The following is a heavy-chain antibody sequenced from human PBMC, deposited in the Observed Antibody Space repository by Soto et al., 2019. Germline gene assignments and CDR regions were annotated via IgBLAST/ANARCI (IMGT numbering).Heavy chain of an antibody. Sequence: SETLSLTCTVSGGSISSSSYYWGWIRQPPGKGLEWIGSIYYSGSTYYNPSLKSRVTISVDTSKNQFSLKLSSVTAADTAVYYCARHARANAIDYWGQGTLVTVSS. CDR3: ARHARANAIDY. J-gene: IGHJ4*02. CDR2: IYYSGST. V-gene: IGHV4-39*01. CDR1: GGSISSSSYY.